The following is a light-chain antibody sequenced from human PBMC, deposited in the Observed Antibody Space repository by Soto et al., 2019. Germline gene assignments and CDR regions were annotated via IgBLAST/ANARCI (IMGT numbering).Light chain of an antibody. V-gene: IGKV1-5*03. CDR1: QNINNG. Sequence: DIQMTHSPSTLSASVGDRVTITCRASQNINNGLAWYQQKPGKAPKLLIYKASSLESGVPSRFSGSGSGTDITLTISSLQPDDFATYFCQQYNSYPFTFGGGTKVEIK. CDR2: KAS. J-gene: IGKJ4*01. CDR3: QQYNSYPFT.